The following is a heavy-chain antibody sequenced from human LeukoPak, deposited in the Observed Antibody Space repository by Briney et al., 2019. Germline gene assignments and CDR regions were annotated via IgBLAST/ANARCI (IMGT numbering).Heavy chain of an antibody. V-gene: IGHV6-1*01. J-gene: IGHJ4*02. CDR2: TYFGSKWCH. CDR1: GDSVSRNNIA. CDR3: ARGLGWPYFDS. Sequence: SQTLSLTCAISGDSVSRNNIAWNWIRQSPSRGLEWLGRTYFGSKWCHEYAISVKGRITINPDTSKNQFSLQLNSVIPEDTAIYYCARGLGWPYFDSWGQGTLVTVSS. D-gene: IGHD5-24*01.